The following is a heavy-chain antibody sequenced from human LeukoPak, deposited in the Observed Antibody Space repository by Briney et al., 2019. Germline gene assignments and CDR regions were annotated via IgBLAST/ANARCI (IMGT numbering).Heavy chain of an antibody. CDR2: IWYDGSNK. J-gene: IGHJ4*02. Sequence: GRSLRLSCAASGFAFGSFAMHWVRQAPGKGLEWVAVIWYDGSNKYYADSVKGRFTISRDNSKNTVFLQMNSLRDEDTAAYYCARGGGTAGGTFHYWGQGTLVTASS. V-gene: IGHV3-33*01. CDR1: GFAFGSFA. CDR3: ARGGGTAGGTFHY. D-gene: IGHD6-13*01.